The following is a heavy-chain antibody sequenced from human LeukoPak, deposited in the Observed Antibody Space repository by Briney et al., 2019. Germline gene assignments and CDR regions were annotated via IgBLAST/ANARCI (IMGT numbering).Heavy chain of an antibody. V-gene: IGHV3-23*01. D-gene: IGHD3-3*01. Sequence: GGSLRLSCTASGFTFGDYAMSWFRQAPGKGLEWVSAISGSGGSTYYADSVKGRFTISRDNSKNTLYLQMNSLRAEDTAVYYCAKDNPYDFWSGYYFDYWGQGTLVTVSS. J-gene: IGHJ4*02. CDR2: ISGSGGST. CDR1: GFTFGDYA. CDR3: AKDNPYDFWSGYYFDY.